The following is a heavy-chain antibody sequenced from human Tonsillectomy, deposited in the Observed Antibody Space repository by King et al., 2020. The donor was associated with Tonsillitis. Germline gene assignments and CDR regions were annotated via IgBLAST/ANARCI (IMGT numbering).Heavy chain of an antibody. CDR3: ARSVLGSFDY. CDR1: GGSISSSDHY. V-gene: IGHV4-39*01. CDR2: MYYSGTI. J-gene: IGHJ4*02. D-gene: IGHD1-26*01. Sequence: QLQESGPGVVKPSETLSLTCTVSGGSISSSDHYWAWIRQPPGKGLECIGYMYYSGTIFYNPSLKSRITISGGTSENRFSLKLSSVTAADTAVYFCARSVLGSFDYWGQGALVTVSS.